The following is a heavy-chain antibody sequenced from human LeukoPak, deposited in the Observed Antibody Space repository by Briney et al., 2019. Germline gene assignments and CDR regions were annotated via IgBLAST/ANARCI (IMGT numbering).Heavy chain of an antibody. V-gene: IGHV4-59*01. CDR3: ARGYCSSTSCYRMDV. Sequence: SETLSLTCTVSGGSISSYYWSWIRQPPGKGLEWIGYIYYSGSTNYSPSLKSRVTISVDTSKNQFSLKLSSVTAADTAVYYCARGYCSSTSCYRMDVWGKGTTVTVSS. D-gene: IGHD2-2*01. J-gene: IGHJ6*04. CDR1: GGSISSYY. CDR2: IYYSGST.